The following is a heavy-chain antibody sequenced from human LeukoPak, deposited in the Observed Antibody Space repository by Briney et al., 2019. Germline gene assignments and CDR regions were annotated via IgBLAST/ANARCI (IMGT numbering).Heavy chain of an antibody. CDR1: GFTFSSYL. V-gene: IGHV3-74*01. Sequence: PGGSLRLSCASSGFTFSSYLMHWVRQAPGKGLLWVSRINTDGSSTLYADSVKGRFTISRDNAKSTLYLQMDSLRPEDTAVYYCARVDPTGDGYNCFDSWGQGTLVTVSS. J-gene: IGHJ4*02. CDR3: ARVDPTGDGYNCFDS. CDR2: INTDGSST. D-gene: IGHD5-24*01.